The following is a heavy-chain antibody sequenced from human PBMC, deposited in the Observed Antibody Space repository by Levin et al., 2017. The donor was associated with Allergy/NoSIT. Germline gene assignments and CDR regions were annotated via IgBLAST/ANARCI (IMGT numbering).Heavy chain of an antibody. D-gene: IGHD6-13*01. CDR3: ARHDHSSSWYGPGWYFDL. CDR2: IYPGDSDT. CDR1: GYSFTSYW. V-gene: IGHV5-51*01. Sequence: GESLKISCKGSGYSFTSYWIGWVRQMPGKGLEWMGIIYPGDSDTRYSPSFQGQVTISADKSISTAYLQWSSLKASDTAMYYCARHDHSSSWYGPGWYFDLWGRGTLVTVSS. J-gene: IGHJ2*01.